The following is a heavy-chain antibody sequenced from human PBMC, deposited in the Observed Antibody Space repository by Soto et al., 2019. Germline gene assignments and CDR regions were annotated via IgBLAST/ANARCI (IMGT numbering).Heavy chain of an antibody. CDR3: GGGWFRRVITRTRDYYGMDV. D-gene: IGHD3-10*01. J-gene: IGHJ6*02. V-gene: IGHV1-69*01. CDR2: IIPIFGTA. Sequence: KLSSKACRVRFNCYSIRWLRQSPRQGLEWMGGIIPIFGTANYAQKFQGRVTITADESTSTAYMELSSLRSEDTAVYYCGGGWFRRVITRTRDYYGMDVWGQGTTVTVYS. CDR1: RVRFNCYS.